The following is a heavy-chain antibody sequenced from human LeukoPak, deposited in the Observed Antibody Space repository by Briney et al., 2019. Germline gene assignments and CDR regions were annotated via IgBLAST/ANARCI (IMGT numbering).Heavy chain of an antibody. Sequence: PGGSLSLSCAASGFPFRRNYMSWVRQAPGKGLEGVSLIYSVGSTYYADSVKCRFTISRDNSKNALYLQMNSLRAEDTAVYYCARVEYSGWNLEYWGQGTLVTVSS. CDR1: GFPFRRNY. V-gene: IGHV3-53*01. CDR3: ARVEYSGWNLEY. CDR2: IYSVGST. D-gene: IGHD5-12*01. J-gene: IGHJ4*02.